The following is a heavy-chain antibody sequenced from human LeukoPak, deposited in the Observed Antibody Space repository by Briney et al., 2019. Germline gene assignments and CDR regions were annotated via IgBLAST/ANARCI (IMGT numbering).Heavy chain of an antibody. D-gene: IGHD1-26*01. J-gene: IGHJ4*02. CDR3: ARGSSGSLLVDFDY. V-gene: IGHV7-4-1*02. CDR1: GYTFTSYA. Sequence: ASVMVSCKASGYTFTSYAMNWVRQAPGQGLEWMGGINTNTGNPTYAQGFTGRCVFSLDTSVSTAYLQISSLKAEDTAVYYCARGSSGSLLVDFDYWGQGTLVTVSS. CDR2: INTNTGNP.